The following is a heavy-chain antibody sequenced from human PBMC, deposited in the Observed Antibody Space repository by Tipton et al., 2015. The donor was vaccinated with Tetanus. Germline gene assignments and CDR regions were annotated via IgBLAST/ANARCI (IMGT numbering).Heavy chain of an antibody. J-gene: IGHJ4*02. CDR2: IRSRDYGGTT. V-gene: IGHV3-49*03. Sequence: SLRLSCTGSGFTFGDYGMNWFRQAPGKGLEWIGLIRSRDYGGTTEYAVSVKDRFTISRDDSKRTAYLQMDSLKTEDAAVYYCGGRDRTTGTTLGLFDHWGQGILVTVSS. D-gene: IGHD1-1*01. CDR1: GFTFGDYG. CDR3: GGRDRTTGTTLGLFDH.